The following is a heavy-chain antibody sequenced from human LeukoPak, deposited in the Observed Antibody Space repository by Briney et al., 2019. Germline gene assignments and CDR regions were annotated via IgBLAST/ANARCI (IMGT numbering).Heavy chain of an antibody. J-gene: IGHJ4*02. CDR3: AREGVSYEFDY. V-gene: IGHV1-46*01. Sequence: ASVKVSCKASGYTFTSYYMHWVRQAPGQGLEWMGIINPSGGSTSYAQKFQGRVNISRDTSASTAYMELSSLRSEDTAVHYCAREGVSYEFDYWGQGTLVTVSS. CDR1: GYTFTSYY. CDR2: INPSGGST. D-gene: IGHD1-26*01.